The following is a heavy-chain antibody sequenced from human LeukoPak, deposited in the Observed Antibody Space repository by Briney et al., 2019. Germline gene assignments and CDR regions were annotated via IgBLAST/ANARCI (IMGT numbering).Heavy chain of an antibody. Sequence: PGGSLRLSCAASGVSLSSYAMSSVPQAPEGGVGCGSDISGSGGSTYYADSAKSQFTLTRDNSNNALYLQKNSLRAEDTAVYYCANPGSYWGQGTLVTVSS. J-gene: IGHJ4*02. V-gene: IGHV3-23*01. CDR2: ISGSGGST. D-gene: IGHD2-15*01. CDR3: ANPGSY. CDR1: GVSLSSYA.